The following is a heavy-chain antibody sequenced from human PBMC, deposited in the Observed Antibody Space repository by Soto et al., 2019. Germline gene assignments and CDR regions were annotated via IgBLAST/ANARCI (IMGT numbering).Heavy chain of an antibody. Sequence: SGPTLVNPTQTLTLTCTFSGFSLSTSGMSVSWIRQPPGKALEWLALLDWDDAKYYSPSLKTRLTISKGTSKSQVVLKMTNMDPVDTATYYCARAFMTTVTALDFWGQGTLVTVS. J-gene: IGHJ4*02. D-gene: IGHD4-17*01. CDR2: LDWDDAK. CDR1: GFSLSTSGMS. CDR3: ARAFMTTVTALDF. V-gene: IGHV2-70*01.